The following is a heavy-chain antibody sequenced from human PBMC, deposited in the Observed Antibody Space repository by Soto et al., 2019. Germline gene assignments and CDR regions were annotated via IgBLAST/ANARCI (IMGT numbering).Heavy chain of an antibody. CDR2: IYYSGTT. D-gene: IGHD3-3*02. CDR1: GASIRSTY. V-gene: IGHV4-59*08. Sequence: PSETLSLTCTVSGASIRSTYWSWIRQSPGKGLEWIGYIYYSGTTNYNPSLKNRVTISVDTSKNQFSLRLSSVTAADTGVYYCVRYDRINMKPYSPEGFHIWGQGTMVTVSS. J-gene: IGHJ3*02. CDR3: VRYDRINMKPYSPEGFHI.